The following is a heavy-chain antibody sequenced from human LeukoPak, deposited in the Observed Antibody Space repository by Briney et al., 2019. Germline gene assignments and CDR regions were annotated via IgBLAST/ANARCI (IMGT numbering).Heavy chain of an antibody. Sequence: SETLSLTCTVSGYSISSGYYWGWIRQPPGKGLEWIGEIYHSGSTNYNPSLKSRVTISVDKSKNQFSLKLSSVTAADTAVYFCARGPYSYDSSGAFDIWGQGTMVTVSS. CDR3: ARGPYSYDSSGAFDI. CDR1: GYSISSGYY. J-gene: IGHJ3*02. V-gene: IGHV4-38-2*02. CDR2: IYHSGST. D-gene: IGHD3-22*01.